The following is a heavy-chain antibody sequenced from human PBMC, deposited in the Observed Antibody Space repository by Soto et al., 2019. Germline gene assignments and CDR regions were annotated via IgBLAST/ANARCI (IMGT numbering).Heavy chain of an antibody. CDR1: GGSISSTDW. CDR2: IYHTGST. CDR3: ATRRDGGPV. V-gene: IGHV4-4*02. D-gene: IGHD4-17*01. Sequence: SETLSLTCAVSGGSISSTDWWTWVRQPPGKGLQWIGEIYHTGSTNYNPSLQSRVTISIDESRTSFSLNLDSVTATDTAVYYCATRRDGGPVWGHGTLVTVSS. J-gene: IGHJ4*01.